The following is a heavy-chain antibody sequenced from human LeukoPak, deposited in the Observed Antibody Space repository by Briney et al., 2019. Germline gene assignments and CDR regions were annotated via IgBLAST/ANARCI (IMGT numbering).Heavy chain of an antibody. CDR3: ARVVWGIFYDNYYYMDV. CDR1: GYSISSGYY. D-gene: IGHD2/OR15-2a*01. CDR2: IYHSGST. Sequence: SETLSLTCTVSGYSISSGYYWGWIRPPPGKGLEWIGSIYHSGSTYYNPSLKSRVTISVDTSKNQFSLKLSSVTAADTAVYYCARVVWGIFYDNYYYMDVWGKGTTVIVSS. V-gene: IGHV4-38-2*02. J-gene: IGHJ6*03.